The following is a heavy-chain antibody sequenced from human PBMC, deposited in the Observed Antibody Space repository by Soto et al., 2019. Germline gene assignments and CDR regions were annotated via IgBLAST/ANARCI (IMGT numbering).Heavy chain of an antibody. D-gene: IGHD2-2*01. CDR3: ARDVDGAIELGYCSSTSCYFDY. J-gene: IGHJ4*02. CDR2: ISSSSSYI. CDR1: GFTFSSYS. Sequence: GGSLRLSCAASGFTFSSYSMNWVRQAPGKGLEWVSSISSSSSYIYYADSVKGRFTISRDNAKNSLYLQMNSLRAEDTDVYYCARDVDGAIELGYCSSTSCYFDYWGQGTLVTSPQ. V-gene: IGHV3-21*01.